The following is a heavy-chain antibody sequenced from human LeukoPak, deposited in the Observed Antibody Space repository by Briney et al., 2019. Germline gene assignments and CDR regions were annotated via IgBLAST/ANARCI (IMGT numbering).Heavy chain of an antibody. D-gene: IGHD3-16*02. J-gene: IGHJ3*02. CDR1: GDSVSRNSAA. Sequence: SQTLSLTCAISGDSVSRNSAAWYWIRQSPSRGLEWLGRTYYRSKWYNDFAVSVKSRITINPDTSKNQFSLQLNSVTPEDTAVYYCARDPDPFSRLSVFDIWGQGTMVTVSS. CDR3: ARDPDPFSRLSVFDI. V-gene: IGHV6-1*01. CDR2: TYYRSKWYN.